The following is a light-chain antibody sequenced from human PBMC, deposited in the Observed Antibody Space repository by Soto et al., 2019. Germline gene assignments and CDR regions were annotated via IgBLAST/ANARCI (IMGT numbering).Light chain of an antibody. Sequence: DIQMTQSPSSLSASVGDRITITWRASQSINRYLNWYQQKVGEAPRLLIYDAFTLQTGVPSRFSGGGSGTDFTLTISSLQPEDFATYYCQHSSRYPLTFGGGTKVGIK. CDR3: QHSSRYPLT. CDR2: DAF. J-gene: IGKJ4*01. V-gene: IGKV1-39*01. CDR1: QSINRY.